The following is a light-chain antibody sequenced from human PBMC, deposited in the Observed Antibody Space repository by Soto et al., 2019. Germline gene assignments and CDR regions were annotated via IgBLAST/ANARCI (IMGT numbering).Light chain of an antibody. J-gene: IGKJ1*01. CDR2: GAS. Sequence: EDRATLSCRASQSVINNLAWYQQRPGQAPRLLIYGASTRATGIPARFSGSVSETQITLANSKRQSEACPADLFQQYECWPPWAVSPGTKVDIK. CDR3: QQYECWPPWA. V-gene: IGKV3-15*01. CDR1: QSVINN.